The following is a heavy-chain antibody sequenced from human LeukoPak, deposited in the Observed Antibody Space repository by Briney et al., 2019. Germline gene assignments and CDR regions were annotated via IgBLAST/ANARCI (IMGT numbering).Heavy chain of an antibody. J-gene: IGHJ4*02. V-gene: IGHV1-2*02. D-gene: IGHD5-24*01. CDR2: ITPSGGT. CDR3: ARDRYGDGFAHFDY. Sequence: ASVKVSCKASGGTFSSYVISWVRQAPGQGLEWMGWITPSGGTNYPQKFQGRVAITRDTSITTAYMDLSRLTSDDTAVYYCARDRYGDGFAHFDYWGQGALVTVSS. CDR1: GGTFSSYV.